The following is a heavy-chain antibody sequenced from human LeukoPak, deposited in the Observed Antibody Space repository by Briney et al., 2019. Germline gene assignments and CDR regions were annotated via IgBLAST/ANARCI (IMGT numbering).Heavy chain of an antibody. CDR1: GFTYSHYG. Sequence: GGSLRLSCAASGFTYSHYGMHWVRQAPGKGLEWVAVIWSDGTEKYYGDAVKGRFTISRDNYRNTLYLQMNSLRGEDTAVYYCAKDAQRGFDYSNSLEFWGQGTLVTVSS. CDR2: IWSDGTEK. CDR3: AKDAQRGFDYSNSLEF. V-gene: IGHV3-33*06. J-gene: IGHJ4*02. D-gene: IGHD4-11*01.